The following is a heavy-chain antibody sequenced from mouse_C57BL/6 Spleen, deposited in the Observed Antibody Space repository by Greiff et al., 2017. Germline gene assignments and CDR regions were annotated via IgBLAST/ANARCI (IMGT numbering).Heavy chain of an antibody. CDR3: AIYGSSSWFAD. CDR1: GYTFTSYW. V-gene: IGHV1-55*01. CDR2: IYPGSGST. D-gene: IGHD1-1*01. J-gene: IGHJ3*01. Sequence: VQLQQSGAELVKPGASVKMSCKASGYTFTSYWITWVKQRPGQGLEWIGDIYPGSGSTNYNEKFKSKATLTVDTSSSTASMQLSSLTSEDSAVYYCAIYGSSSWFADWGQGTLVTVSA.